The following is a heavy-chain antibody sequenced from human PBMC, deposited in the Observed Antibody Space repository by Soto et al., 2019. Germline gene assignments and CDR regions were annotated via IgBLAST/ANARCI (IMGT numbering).Heavy chain of an antibody. J-gene: IGHJ3*01. CDR2: IGSGDT. Sequence: QVQLVQSGATQEKPGASVKVSCEAFGYSFDSYAYSWVRQAPGQGLEWMGRIGSGDTNYAQKLQGRVTMTTDTSKNTAYMELRSLRSDDTDLYYCARENDPYGFDLWGQGTMVTVSS. V-gene: IGHV1-18*01. CDR1: GYSFDSYA. CDR3: ARENDPYGFDL.